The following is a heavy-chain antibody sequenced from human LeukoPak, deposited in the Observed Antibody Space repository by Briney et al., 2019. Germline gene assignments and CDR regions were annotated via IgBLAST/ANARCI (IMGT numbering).Heavy chain of an antibody. V-gene: IGHV4-39*02. CDR3: AREGMARGFGGNN. D-gene: IGHD3-10*01. CDR1: GGSISSSSYC. CDR2: IYYSGST. J-gene: IGHJ4*02. Sequence: SETLSLTCTVSGGSISSSSYCWGWIRQPPGKGLEWIGSIYYSGSTYYNPSLKSRVTISVDTSKNQFSLKLSSVTAADTAVYYCAREGMARGFGGNNWGQGTLVTVSS.